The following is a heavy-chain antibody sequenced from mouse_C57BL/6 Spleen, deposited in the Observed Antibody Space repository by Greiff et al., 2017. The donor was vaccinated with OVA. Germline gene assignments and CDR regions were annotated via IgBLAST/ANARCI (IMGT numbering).Heavy chain of an antibody. CDR2: IYPRDGST. CDR1: GYTFTSYD. CDR3: ARSGWDWYFDV. D-gene: IGHD3-1*01. V-gene: IGHV1-85*01. J-gene: IGHJ1*03. Sequence: VKLMESGPELVKPGASVKLSCKASGYTFTSYDINWVKQRPGQGLEWIGWIYPRDGSTKYNEKFKGKATLTVDTSSSTAYMELHSLTSEDSAVYFCARSGWDWYFDVWGTGTTVTVSS.